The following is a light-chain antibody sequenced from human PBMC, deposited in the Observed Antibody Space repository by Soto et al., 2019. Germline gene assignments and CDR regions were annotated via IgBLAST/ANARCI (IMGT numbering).Light chain of an antibody. Sequence: AIRMTQSPSSFAASTGDRVTITCRASQGISSYLAWYQQKPGKAPKLLIYAASTLESGVPSRFSGSGSGTEFTLTISSLQPDDFATYYCQHYHNYPLTFGGGTKVDNK. CDR2: AAS. V-gene: IGKV1-8*01. CDR3: QHYHNYPLT. J-gene: IGKJ4*01. CDR1: QGISSY.